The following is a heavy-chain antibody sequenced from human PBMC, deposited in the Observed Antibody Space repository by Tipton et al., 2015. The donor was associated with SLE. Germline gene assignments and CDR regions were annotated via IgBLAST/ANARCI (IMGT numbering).Heavy chain of an antibody. CDR1: GFTVSTNY. CDR2: MFSGGGT. J-gene: IGHJ4*01. D-gene: IGHD6-19*01. CDR3: ARCPGYSNGWYERYFDY. V-gene: IGHV3-66*02. Sequence: SLRLSCAASGFTVSTNYVAWVRQAPGKGLEWVSTMFSGGGTFYADSVKGRFTISRDNSKNTVYLQMNTLTGDDTAVYYCARCPGYSNGWYERYFDYWGQGTLVTVSS.